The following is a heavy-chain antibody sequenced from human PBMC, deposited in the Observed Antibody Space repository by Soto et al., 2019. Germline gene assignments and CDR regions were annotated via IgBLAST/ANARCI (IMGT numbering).Heavy chain of an antibody. Sequence: SVKVSCKASGGTFSSYTISWVRQAPGQGLEWMGRIIPILGIANYAQKFQGRVTITADKSTSTAYMELSSLRSEDTAVYYCARFEDSSGSYYFDYWGQGTLVTVSS. CDR2: IIPILGIA. D-gene: IGHD6-19*01. CDR3: ARFEDSSGSYYFDY. J-gene: IGHJ4*02. V-gene: IGHV1-69*02. CDR1: GGTFSSYT.